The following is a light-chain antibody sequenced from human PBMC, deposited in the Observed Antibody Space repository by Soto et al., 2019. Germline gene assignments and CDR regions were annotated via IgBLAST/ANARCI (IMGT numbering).Light chain of an antibody. J-gene: IGLJ2*01. CDR1: SSNIGSNY. CDR3: DSWDNSLSVVL. V-gene: IGLV1-51*01. CDR2: DNY. Sequence: QSVLTQPPSVSAAPGQRVTISCSGSSSNIGSNYVSWYQQLPGTAPKLLIYDNYKRPSGIPDRFSGSTSGTSATLAIVGLQTGDEADYYCDSWDNSLSVVLFGGGTKLTVL.